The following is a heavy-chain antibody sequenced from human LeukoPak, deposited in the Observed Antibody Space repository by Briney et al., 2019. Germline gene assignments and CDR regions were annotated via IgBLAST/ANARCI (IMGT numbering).Heavy chain of an antibody. CDR1: GFIFSFSN. CDR2: ISSTNGHT. J-gene: IGHJ5*02. D-gene: IGHD6-19*01. Sequence: GSLILSCAASGFIFSFSNMNWVRQAPGKGLEWVSYISSTNGHTYYADSVNGRFTISRDTAKNSLYLQMNSLRVEDTAIYFCARDRDSSGLYGGADLWGQGVLVTVSA. CDR3: ARDRDSSGLYGGADL. V-gene: IGHV3-21*03.